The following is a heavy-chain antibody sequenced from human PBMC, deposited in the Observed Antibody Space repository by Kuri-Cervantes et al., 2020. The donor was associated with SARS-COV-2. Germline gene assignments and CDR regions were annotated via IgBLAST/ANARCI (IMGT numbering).Heavy chain of an antibody. D-gene: IGHD2-8*01. CDR1: GFTFSSYG. CDR2: IWYDGSNK. J-gene: IGHJ4*02. CDR3: ARAYCTRTFCYIES. V-gene: IGHV3-33*01. Sequence: GGSLRLSCAASGFTFSSYGMHWVRQAPGKGLEWVAVIWYDGSNKYYADSVKGRLTVSRDNGKNTLYLQMDSLRAEDTAVYYCARAYCTRTFCYIESWGQGTLVTVSS.